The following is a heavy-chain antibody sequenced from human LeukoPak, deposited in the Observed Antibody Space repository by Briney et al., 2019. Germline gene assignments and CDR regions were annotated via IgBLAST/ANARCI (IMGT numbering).Heavy chain of an antibody. Sequence: GGSLRLSCAASGFTFSSYAMGWVRQATGKGLEWVSAITGSGGGTDYADSVKGRFTISRDNSKNTLYLQMSSLRAEDTAVYYCAKDPNGDHIGAFDFWGQGTMVTVSS. CDR3: AKDPNGDHIGAFDF. CDR2: ITGSGGGT. V-gene: IGHV3-23*01. J-gene: IGHJ3*01. CDR1: GFTFSSYA. D-gene: IGHD4-17*01.